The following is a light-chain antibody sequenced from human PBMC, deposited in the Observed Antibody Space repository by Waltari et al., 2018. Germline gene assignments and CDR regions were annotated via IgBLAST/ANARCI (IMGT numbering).Light chain of an antibody. CDR1: QSVSRN. CDR3: QQYNNWPPYS. J-gene: IGKJ2*01. V-gene: IGKV3-15*01. Sequence: ETVMTQSPVTLSVSPVERATVSCRASQSVSRNLAWYQQKPGQAPRLLIYDASTMATGIPARFSGSGSGTEFTLTISSLQSEDFAVYYCQQYNNWPPYSFGQGTKLEI. CDR2: DAS.